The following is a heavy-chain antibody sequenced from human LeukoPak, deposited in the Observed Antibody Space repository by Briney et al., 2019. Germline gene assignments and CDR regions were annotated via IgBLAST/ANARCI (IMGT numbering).Heavy chain of an antibody. J-gene: IGHJ2*01. CDR1: GGSIVSYY. CDR2: IYYTGST. CDR3: ARYLAAGYFDL. Sequence: PSETLSLTCTVPGGSIVSYYWSWIRQPPGKGLEWIGYIYYTGSTNYNPSLKSRVTISVDTSKNQLSLKLSSVTAADTAVYYCARYLAAGYFDLWGRGTLVTVSS. D-gene: IGHD6-25*01. V-gene: IGHV4-59*08.